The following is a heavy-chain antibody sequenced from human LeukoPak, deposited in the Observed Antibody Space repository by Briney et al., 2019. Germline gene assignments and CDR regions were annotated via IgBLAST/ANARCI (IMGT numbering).Heavy chain of an antibody. V-gene: IGHV3-73*01. CDR3: TRLMAGYYDSSGYYSGFDY. Sequence: GGSLRLSCAASGFTFSGSAMHWVRQASGEGLEWVGRIRSKANSYATAYAASVKGRFTISRDDSKNTAYLQMNSLKTEDTAVYYCTRLMAGYYDSSGYYSGFDYWGQGTLVTVSS. D-gene: IGHD3-22*01. J-gene: IGHJ4*02. CDR2: IRSKANSYAT. CDR1: GFTFSGSA.